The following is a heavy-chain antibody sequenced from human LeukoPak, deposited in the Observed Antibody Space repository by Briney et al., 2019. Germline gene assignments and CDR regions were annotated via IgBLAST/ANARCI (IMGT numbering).Heavy chain of an antibody. J-gene: IGHJ6*03. CDR3: ATGFFYFYYMDV. CDR1: GFTISSHW. D-gene: IGHD1-1*01. CDR2: IKQDGSEK. Sequence: HPGGSLRLSCAASGFTISSHWMSWVRQAPGKGLEWVANIKQDGSEKYYVDSVKGRFTISRDNAKNSLYLQMNSLRAEDTAVYYCATGFFYFYYMDVWGKGTTVTISS. V-gene: IGHV3-7*01.